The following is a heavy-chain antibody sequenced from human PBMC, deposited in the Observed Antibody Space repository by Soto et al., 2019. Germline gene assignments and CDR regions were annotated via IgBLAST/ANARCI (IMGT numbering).Heavy chain of an antibody. CDR3: ARIGMYDYGDYYFDY. D-gene: IGHD4-17*01. Sequence: SGSTLVNATQTLTRTCTFSGLSRSASVICVSWIRQPPGKALEWLALIDWDEDKYYSTSLKTRPTISKGTSKNQVVLTMTNMDPVDTATYYCARIGMYDYGDYYFDYWGQGTLVNVSS. V-gene: IGHV2-70*01. J-gene: IGHJ4*02. CDR1: GLSRSASVIC. CDR2: IDWDEDK.